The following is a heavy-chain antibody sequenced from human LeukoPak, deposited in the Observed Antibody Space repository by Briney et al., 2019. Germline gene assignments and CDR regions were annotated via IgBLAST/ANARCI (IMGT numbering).Heavy chain of an antibody. Sequence: SGTLSLTCAVSGGSIKSNNWWSWVRQPPGKGLEWIGEIYHSGSTNYNPSLESRVTVSVDKSKNQFSLDLSSVTAADTAVYYCARGGGTFDYWGQGTLVTVSS. V-gene: IGHV4-4*02. J-gene: IGHJ4*02. D-gene: IGHD6-25*01. CDR2: IYHSGST. CDR3: ARGGGTFDY. CDR1: GGSIKSNNW.